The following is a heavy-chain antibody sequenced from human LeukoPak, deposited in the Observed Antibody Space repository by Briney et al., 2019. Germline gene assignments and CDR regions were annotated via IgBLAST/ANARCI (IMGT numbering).Heavy chain of an antibody. D-gene: IGHD3-22*01. J-gene: IGHJ4*02. CDR1: GFTFSTYE. Sequence: GGSLRLSCAASGFTFSTYEMTWVRQAPGKGLEWVSYISSSGGTIYYADSVKGRFTISRDNAKNSLYLQMNSLRAEDTAVYYCAREGGVNYYDLDYFDYWGQGTLITVSS. CDR2: ISSSGGTI. CDR3: AREGGVNYYDLDYFDY. V-gene: IGHV3-48*03.